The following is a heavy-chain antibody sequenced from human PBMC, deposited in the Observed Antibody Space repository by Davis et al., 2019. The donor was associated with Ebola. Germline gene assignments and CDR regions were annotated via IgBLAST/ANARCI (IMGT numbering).Heavy chain of an antibody. J-gene: IGHJ4*02. Sequence: MPGGSLRLSCNVSGGSISSHYWSWIRQPPGKGLEWIGYIYYSGSTNYNASLKSRVTISVDTPKNQISLKLSSVTAADTAVYYCARVGGDGTSYLEGLDYWGQGMLVTVSS. CDR2: IYYSGST. D-gene: IGHD1-7*01. CDR1: GGSISSHY. V-gene: IGHV4-59*11. CDR3: ARVGGDGTSYLEGLDY.